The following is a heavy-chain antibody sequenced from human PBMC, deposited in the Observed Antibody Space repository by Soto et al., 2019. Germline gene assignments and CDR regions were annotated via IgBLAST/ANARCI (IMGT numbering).Heavy chain of an antibody. CDR1: GFSLSSTRMA. CDR2: IYWDDDK. J-gene: IGHJ4*02. D-gene: IGHD6-19*01. CDR3: AHIVVAGLGYYFDY. V-gene: IGHV2-5*02. Sequence: QITLKESGPTLVKPTQTLTLTCTFSGFSLSSTRMAVGWIRQPPGKALEWLALIYWDDDKRYSPFLKSRLTITKHTPKNQIVLTMSNMDPVDTARYYCAHIVVAGLGYYFDYWGQGTLVTVSS.